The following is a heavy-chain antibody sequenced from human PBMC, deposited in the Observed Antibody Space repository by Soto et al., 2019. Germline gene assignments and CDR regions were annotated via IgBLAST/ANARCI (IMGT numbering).Heavy chain of an antibody. Sequence: TSETLSLTCAVYGGSFSGYYWSWIRQPPGKGLEWIGEINHSGSTNYNPSLKSRVTISVDTSKNQFSLKLSSVTAADTAVYYCARGQYYYDSSGYYYWGQGTLVTVS. CDR3: ARGQYYYDSSGYYY. V-gene: IGHV4-34*01. J-gene: IGHJ4*02. CDR1: GGSFSGYY. CDR2: INHSGST. D-gene: IGHD3-22*01.